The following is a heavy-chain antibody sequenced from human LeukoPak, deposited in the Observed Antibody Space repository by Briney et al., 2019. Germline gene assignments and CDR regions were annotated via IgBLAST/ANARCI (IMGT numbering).Heavy chain of an antibody. CDR3: ARGISSDY. CDR2: IYYSGST. V-gene: IGHV4-59*08. D-gene: IGHD2-15*01. Sequence: SETLSLTCTVSGGSISSYYWSWIRQPPGKGLEWIGYIYYSGSTNYNPSLKSRVTISVDTSKNQFSLKLSSVTAADTVVYYCARGISSDYWGQGTLVTVSS. CDR1: GGSISSYY. J-gene: IGHJ4*02.